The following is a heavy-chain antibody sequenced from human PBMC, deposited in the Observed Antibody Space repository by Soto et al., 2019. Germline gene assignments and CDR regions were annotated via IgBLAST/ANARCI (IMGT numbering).Heavy chain of an antibody. J-gene: IGHJ5*02. CDR1: GFTFSSYS. CDR3: ARDEGRVPRIFRRAAFDP. Sequence: PGGSLRLSCAASGFTFSSYSMNWVRQTPGKGLEWVSSISSSSSYIYYADSVKGRFTISRDNAKNSLYLQMNSLRAEDTAVYYCARDEGRVPRIFRRAAFDPWGQGTLVTVSS. V-gene: IGHV3-21*01. D-gene: IGHD2-15*01. CDR2: ISSSSSYI.